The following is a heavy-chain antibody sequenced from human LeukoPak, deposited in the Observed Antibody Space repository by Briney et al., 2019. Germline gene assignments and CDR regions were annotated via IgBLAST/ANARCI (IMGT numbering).Heavy chain of an antibody. D-gene: IGHD2-15*01. V-gene: IGHV4-39*07. Sequence: SETLSLTCTVSGGSIRSSYCYWGWIRQPPGKGLEWIGSIYESGSTYYNPSLKSRVTISVDTSKNQFSLKLSSVTAADTAVYYCARAKGYCSGGSCYSAINWFDPWGQGTLVTVSS. CDR2: IYESGST. J-gene: IGHJ5*02. CDR1: GGSIRSSYCY. CDR3: ARAKGYCSGGSCYSAINWFDP.